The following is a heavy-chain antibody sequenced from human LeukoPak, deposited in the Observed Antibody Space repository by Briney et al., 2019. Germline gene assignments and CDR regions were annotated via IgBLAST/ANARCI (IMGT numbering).Heavy chain of an antibody. J-gene: IGHJ4*02. CDR2: FDPEDGET. D-gene: IGHD3-10*01. Sequence: PLASVKVSCKVSGYTLTELSMHWVRQAPGKGLEWMGGFDPEDGETIYAQKFQGRVTMTEDTSTDTAYMELSSLRSEDTAVYYCATFPITMVRGLPAGGLEYWGQGTLVTVSS. V-gene: IGHV1-24*01. CDR3: ATFPITMVRGLPAGGLEY. CDR1: GYTLTELS.